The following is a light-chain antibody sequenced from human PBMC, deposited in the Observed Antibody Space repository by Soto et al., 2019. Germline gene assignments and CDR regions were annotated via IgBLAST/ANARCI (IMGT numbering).Light chain of an antibody. CDR1: QSVSSTY. Sequence: EIVLTQSPGTLSLSPGEGATLSCRASQSVSSTYLAWYQQKPGQAPRRLIYGASSRATGIPDRFSGSGSGTDFTFAISRLEPEDFAVYYCQHYGSSTWTFGQGTKVEIK. V-gene: IGKV3-20*01. J-gene: IGKJ1*01. CDR3: QHYGSSTWT. CDR2: GAS.